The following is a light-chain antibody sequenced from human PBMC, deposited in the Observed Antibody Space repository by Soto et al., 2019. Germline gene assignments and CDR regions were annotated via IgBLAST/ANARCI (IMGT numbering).Light chain of an antibody. V-gene: IGKV1-39*01. J-gene: IGKJ1*01. CDR1: QSISSSY. Sequence: DIQITQSPSSLSASVGDGVTITCRASQSISSSYLSWYQQKPGKAPKLMIYASSTLQSGVPSRFSGSVAGTDCTLTISSLQPEDVETDDCQQGHGTTPMFGQGTKVDIK. CDR3: QQGHGTTPM. CDR2: ASS.